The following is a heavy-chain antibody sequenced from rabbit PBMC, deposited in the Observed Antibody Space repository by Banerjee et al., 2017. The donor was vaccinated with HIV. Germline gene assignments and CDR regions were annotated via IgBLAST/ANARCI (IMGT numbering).Heavy chain of an antibody. CDR1: GFDFNSYY. CDR2: IHAGKGST. Sequence: QEQLVESGGGLVQPEGSLTLTCTASGFDFNSYYISWVRQAPGKGLEWIGIIHAGKGSTEYASWVNGRFTISSDNAQNTVDLQMNSLTAADTATYFCAREFGMGLDLWGQGTLVTVS. J-gene: IGHJ3*01. V-gene: IGHV1S47*01. CDR3: AREFGMGLDL. D-gene: IGHD5-1*01.